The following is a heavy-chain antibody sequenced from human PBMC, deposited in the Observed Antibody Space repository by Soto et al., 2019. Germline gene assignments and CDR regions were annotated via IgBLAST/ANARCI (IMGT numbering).Heavy chain of an antibody. CDR1: GFTFSTYA. CDR2: ISTNGGNT. Sequence: EVQLVESGGGLVQPGGSLRLSCSASGFTFSTYAMHWVRQAPGKGLEYVSAISTNGGNTYYADSVKGRFTISRDNSQNTLYLQMSSLRAEDTAVYYCVKGQWLTINDFDYWGQGTMVTVSS. V-gene: IGHV3-64D*06. CDR3: VKGQWLTINDFDY. J-gene: IGHJ4*02. D-gene: IGHD6-19*01.